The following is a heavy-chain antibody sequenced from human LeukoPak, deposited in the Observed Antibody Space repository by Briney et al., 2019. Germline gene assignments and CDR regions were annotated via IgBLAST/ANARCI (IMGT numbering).Heavy chain of an antibody. CDR1: GFTFSSYV. CDR2: ISGSGGST. CDR3: AKGSVRGVIMTYFGS. V-gene: IGHV3-23*01. J-gene: IGHJ4*02. D-gene: IGHD3-10*01. Sequence: GGSLRLSCAASGFTFSSYVMTWVRQAPGKGLEWVSGISGSGGSTYHADSVKGRFTISRDNSKNTVFLQMNSLRTEDTAVYYCAKGSVRGVIMTYFGSWGLGILVTVSS.